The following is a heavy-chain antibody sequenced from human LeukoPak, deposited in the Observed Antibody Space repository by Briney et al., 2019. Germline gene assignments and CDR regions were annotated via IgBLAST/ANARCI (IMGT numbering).Heavy chain of an antibody. CDR3: MRDWRYYGMDV. D-gene: IGHD1-1*01. J-gene: IGHJ6*02. V-gene: IGHV3-74*01. Sequence: GGSLRLSCAASGFTFSSYWMHWVRQAPGKGLVWVSRINSDGSSTSYADSVKGRFTISRDNAKNTLYLQMNSLRAEDTAVYYCMRDWRYYGMDVWGQGTTVTVSS. CDR2: INSDGSST. CDR1: GFTFSSYW.